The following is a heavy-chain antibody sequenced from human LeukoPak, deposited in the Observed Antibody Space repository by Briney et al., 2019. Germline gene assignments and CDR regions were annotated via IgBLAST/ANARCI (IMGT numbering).Heavy chain of an antibody. V-gene: IGHV3-30*02. CDR1: GFTLSSYG. Sequence: GGSLTLSCVLSGFTLSSYGMHWVRQAPEEVLEWVAFIRYDGRNKYHADSETARFTISRDNSRNTLYLQMNSLRADDTAVYYCAKDPTHFRVWDDYDTNILSHWGQGTLVTVSS. CDR3: AKDPTHFRVWDDYDTNILSH. J-gene: IGHJ4*02. D-gene: IGHD4/OR15-4a*01. CDR2: IRYDGRNK.